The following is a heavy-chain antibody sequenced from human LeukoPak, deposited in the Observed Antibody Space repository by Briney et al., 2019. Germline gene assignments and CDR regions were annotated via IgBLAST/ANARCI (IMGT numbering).Heavy chain of an antibody. D-gene: IGHD4-17*01. CDR3: AKSVDYGDYRLDY. V-gene: IGHV3-21*01. CDR1: GFTFSSYS. J-gene: IGHJ4*02. Sequence: GGSPRLSCAASGFTFSSYSMNWVRQAPGKGLEWVSSISSSSSYIYYADSVKGRFTISRDNAKNSLYLQMNSLRAEDTAVYYCAKSVDYGDYRLDYWGQGTLVTVSS. CDR2: ISSSSSYI.